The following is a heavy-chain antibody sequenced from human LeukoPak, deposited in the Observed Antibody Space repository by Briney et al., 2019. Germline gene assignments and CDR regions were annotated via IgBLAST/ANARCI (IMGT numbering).Heavy chain of an antibody. CDR3: ARRYSSSPFNYFDP. CDR2: IYETGST. CDR1: GGSISSSSHY. D-gene: IGHD6-6*01. Sequence: SEPLSLTCTVSGGSISSSSHYGGWIRQPPGKGLEFIGNIYETGSTYYNPSLKSRVTIFVDTSKNQFSLRLSSVTAADTALYYCARRYSSSPFNYFDPWGQGTLVIVSS. V-gene: IGHV4-39*01. J-gene: IGHJ5*02.